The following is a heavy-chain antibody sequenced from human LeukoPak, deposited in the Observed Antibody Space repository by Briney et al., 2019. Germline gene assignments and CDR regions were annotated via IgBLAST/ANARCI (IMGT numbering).Heavy chain of an antibody. CDR2: IIPIFGTA. J-gene: IGHJ4*02. CDR1: GGTFSSYA. D-gene: IGHD5-18*01. V-gene: IGHV1-69*13. CDR3: ASPGEDTAMVYIFDY. Sequence: ASVQVSCEASGGTFSSYAISWVRQAPGQGLEWMGGIIPIFGTANYAQKFQGRVTITADESTSTAYMELSSLRSEDTAVYYCASPGEDTAMVYIFDYWGQGTLVTVYS.